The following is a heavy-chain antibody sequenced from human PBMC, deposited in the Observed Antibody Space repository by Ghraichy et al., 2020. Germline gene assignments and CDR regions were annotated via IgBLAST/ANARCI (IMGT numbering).Heavy chain of an antibody. CDR1: GGSFSDYY. Sequence: SETLSLTCAVYGGSFSDYYWSWIRQPPGKGLEWIGEINHSGSTNYNPSLKSRVTISVDTSKNQFSLKLSSVTAADTAVYYCARGRPLFTIFGVVARFDHWGQGTLVTVSS. CDR3: ARGRPLFTIFGVVARFDH. V-gene: IGHV4-34*01. D-gene: IGHD3-3*01. J-gene: IGHJ5*02. CDR2: INHSGST.